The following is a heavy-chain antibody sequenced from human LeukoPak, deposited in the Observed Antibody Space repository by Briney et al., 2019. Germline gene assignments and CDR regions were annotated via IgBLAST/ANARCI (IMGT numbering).Heavy chain of an antibody. CDR3: ATRPLENYWYFAF. CDR1: GFTFSTYW. CDR2: IKQDGSEE. J-gene: IGHJ2*01. V-gene: IGHV3-7*01. Sequence: GGSLRLSCSASGFTFSTYWMTWVRQAPGKGLEWVASIKQDGSEEYYVDSVRGRFTISRDNAKNSLFLQVNSLRAEDTAVYYCATRPLENYWYFAFWGRGTLVTVSS.